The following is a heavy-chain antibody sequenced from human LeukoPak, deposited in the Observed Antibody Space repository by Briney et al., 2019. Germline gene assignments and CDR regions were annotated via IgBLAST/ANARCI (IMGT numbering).Heavy chain of an antibody. V-gene: IGHV4-34*01. Sequence: PSETLSLTCAVYGGSFSGYYWSWIRQPPGKGLEWIGEINHSGSTNYNPSLKSRVTISVDTSKNQFSLKLSSVTAADTAVYYCARGYSSGWSGYWGQGTLVTVSS. J-gene: IGHJ4*02. CDR1: GGSFSGYY. D-gene: IGHD6-19*01. CDR3: ARGYSSGWSGY. CDR2: INHSGST.